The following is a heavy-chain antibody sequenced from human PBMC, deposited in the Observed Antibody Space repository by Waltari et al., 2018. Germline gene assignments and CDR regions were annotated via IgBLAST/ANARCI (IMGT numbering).Heavy chain of an antibody. J-gene: IGHJ5*01. D-gene: IGHD3-22*01. V-gene: IGHV4-59*08. CDR3: ARHAADSSGYFYGFDS. Sequence: QVQLQESGPGLVKPSETLSLTCTVSGGSVSTYYWSWIRQPPGKGLEWIGFIYHSGRSDYNPYLKSRVTMSVDTSKNQLSRKLSSVTAADTAVFYCARHAADSSGYFYGFDSWGQGTLVTVSS. CDR2: IYHSGRS. CDR1: GGSVSTYY.